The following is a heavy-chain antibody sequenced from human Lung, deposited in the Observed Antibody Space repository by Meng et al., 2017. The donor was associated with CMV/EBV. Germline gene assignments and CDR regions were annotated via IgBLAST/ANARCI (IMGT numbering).Heavy chain of an antibody. D-gene: IGHD3-10*01. CDR3: ARGRWYYGSGNYYPCDF. Sequence: ASXXVSXQASGYSFSNYGINWVRQDPGQGLEWLGWISAYNGNKNYAQKLEARVIMNTDTSTSTAYMELRSLRNDGTAVYYCARGRWYYGSGNYYPCDFWGQGXLVTVSS. J-gene: IGHJ4*02. CDR1: GYSFSNYG. V-gene: IGHV1-18*01. CDR2: ISAYNGNK.